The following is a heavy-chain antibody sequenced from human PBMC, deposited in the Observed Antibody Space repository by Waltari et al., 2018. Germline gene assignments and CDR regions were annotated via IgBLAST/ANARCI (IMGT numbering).Heavy chain of an antibody. CDR1: GFTFGGFW. Sequence: EVQLVESGGGLVQPGGSLRLSCAAAGFTFGGFWLSWVRQAPGKGLEWVASIKQDGSEKYYVDSVKGRFTISRDNVDYSLFLQMSTLRAEDTAVYYCARLLGGVTTFDSWGQGTLVTVSS. D-gene: IGHD3-16*01. CDR2: IKQDGSEK. V-gene: IGHV3-7*01. CDR3: ARLLGGVTTFDS. J-gene: IGHJ4*02.